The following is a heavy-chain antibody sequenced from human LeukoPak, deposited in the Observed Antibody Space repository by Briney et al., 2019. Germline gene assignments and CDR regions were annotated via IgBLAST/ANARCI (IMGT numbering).Heavy chain of an antibody. D-gene: IGHD1/OR15-1a*01. V-gene: IGHV4-34*01. CDR3: TRGDSTNKNDY. CDR2: INHSGST. Sequence: PSETLSLTCAVYGGSFSGYYWSWIRQPPGKGLEWIGEINHSGSTNYNPSLKSRGTISVDTSKNQFSLKLSSVTAADTAVYYCTRGDSTNKNDYWGQGTLVTVSS. J-gene: IGHJ4*02. CDR1: GGSFSGYY.